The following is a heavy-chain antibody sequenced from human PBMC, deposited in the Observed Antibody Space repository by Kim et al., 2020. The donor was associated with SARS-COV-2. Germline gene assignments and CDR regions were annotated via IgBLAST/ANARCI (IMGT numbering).Heavy chain of an antibody. D-gene: IGHD3-10*01. Sequence: VKGRFTLSRDTSKNMLYLQVTDLRANDTAVYYCARAGVHYLGSGNSWFDPWGQGTLVTVSS. J-gene: IGHJ5*02. CDR3: ARAGVHYLGSGNSWFDP. V-gene: IGHV3-30*07.